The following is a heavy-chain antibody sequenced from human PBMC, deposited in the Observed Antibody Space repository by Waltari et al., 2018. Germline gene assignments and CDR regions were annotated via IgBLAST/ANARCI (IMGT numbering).Heavy chain of an antibody. CDR2: IYTSGST. Sequence: QVQLQESGPGLVKPSQTLSLTCTVSGGSIRSGSYYWSWIRQPAGKGLEWIGRIYTSGSTNYNPSLKSRVTISVDTSKNQFSLKLSSVTAADTAVYYCARGDHYFDYWGQGTLVTVSS. CDR3: ARGDHYFDY. CDR1: GGSIRSGSYY. V-gene: IGHV4-61*02. J-gene: IGHJ4*02.